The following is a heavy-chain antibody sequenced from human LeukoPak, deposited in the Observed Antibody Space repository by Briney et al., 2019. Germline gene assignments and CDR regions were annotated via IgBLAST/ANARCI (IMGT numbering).Heavy chain of an antibody. J-gene: IGHJ5*02. D-gene: IGHD2-2*02. CDR3: VSRGVGYCSSTSCYSWFDP. CDR1: GGSFSGYY. V-gene: IGHV4-34*01. CDR2: INHRGST. Sequence: PSETLSLTCAVYGGSFSGYYWSWIRQPPGKGLEWIGEINHRGSTNYNPSLKSRVTISVDTSKNQFSLKLSSVTAADTAVYYCVSRGVGYCSSTSCYSWFDPWGQGTLVTVSS.